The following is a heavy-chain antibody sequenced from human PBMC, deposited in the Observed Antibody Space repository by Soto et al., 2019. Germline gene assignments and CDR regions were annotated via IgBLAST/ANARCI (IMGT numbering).Heavy chain of an antibody. CDR1: GYTFTSYY. CDR2: INPSGGST. CDR3: ARDLSQDPYDTGAFDI. D-gene: IGHD3-22*01. J-gene: IGHJ3*02. Sequence: ASVKVSCKASGYTFTSYYMHWVRQAPGQGLEWMGIINPSGGSTSYAQKFQGRVTMTRDTSTSTVYMELSSLRSEDTDVYYCARDLSQDPYDTGAFDIWGQGTMVTVSS. V-gene: IGHV1-46*01.